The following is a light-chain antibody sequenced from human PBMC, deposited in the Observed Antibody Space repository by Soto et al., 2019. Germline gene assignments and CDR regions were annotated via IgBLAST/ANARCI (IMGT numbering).Light chain of an antibody. CDR3: QQFNNYLIT. Sequence: DIQMTQSPSSLSASVGDRVTITCRASQSISSYLNWYQQKPGKAPKLLIYAASSLHSGVPSRFSGSGSGTDFTLTISSLQPEDFATYYCQQFNNYLITFGQGTRLEIK. CDR1: QSISSY. CDR2: AAS. V-gene: IGKV1-39*01. J-gene: IGKJ5*01.